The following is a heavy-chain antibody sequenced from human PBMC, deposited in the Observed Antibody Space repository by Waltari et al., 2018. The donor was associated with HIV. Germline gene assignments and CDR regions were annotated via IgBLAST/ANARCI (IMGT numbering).Heavy chain of an antibody. CDR1: GYTSRRTL. V-gene: IGHV3-33*01. Sequence: QVPLVESAGGVAQPGRSMKLSGSASGYTSRRTLWHGVGRAPGKGLEWVALIWDDGSIEYYPDSVKGRFTISRDNSRNTLYLEMKSLRAEDTAVYYCARSHYRLPRAGPTWYFNLWGRGTLVTVSS. J-gene: IGHJ2*01. CDR3: ARSHYRLPRAGPTWYFNL. D-gene: IGHD4-4*01. CDR2: IWDDGSIE.